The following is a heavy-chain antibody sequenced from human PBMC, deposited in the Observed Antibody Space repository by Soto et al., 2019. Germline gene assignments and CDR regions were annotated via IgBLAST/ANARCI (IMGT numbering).Heavy chain of an antibody. J-gene: IGHJ6*02. Sequence: GESLKISCKGSGYSFTSYWIGWVRQMPGKGLEWMGIIYPGDSDTRYSPSFQGQVTISSDKSISTAYLQWSILKATDTAMYYCATLVRETPYGMDVWGQGTTVTVSS. D-gene: IGHD3-10*01. CDR1: GYSFTSYW. CDR2: IYPGDSDT. V-gene: IGHV5-51*01. CDR3: ATLVRETPYGMDV.